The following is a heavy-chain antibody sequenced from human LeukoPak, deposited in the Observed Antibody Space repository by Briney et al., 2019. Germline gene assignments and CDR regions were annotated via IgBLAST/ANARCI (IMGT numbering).Heavy chain of an antibody. CDR2: ISYDGSNK. CDR3: AKDKGELLHRPYYFDY. D-gene: IGHD1-26*01. CDR1: GFTFSSYG. V-gene: IGHV3-30*18. Sequence: PGRSLRLSCAASGFTFSSYGMHWVRQAPGKGLEWVAIISYDGSNKYYADSVKGRFTISRDNSKNTLYLQMNSLRAEDTAVYYCAKDKGELLHRPYYFDYWGQGTLVTVSS. J-gene: IGHJ4*02.